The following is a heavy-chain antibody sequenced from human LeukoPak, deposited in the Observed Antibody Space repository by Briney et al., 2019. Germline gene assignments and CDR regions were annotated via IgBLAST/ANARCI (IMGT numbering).Heavy chain of an antibody. CDR3: AKDMSVDIVATDPFDY. Sequence: PGGSLRLSCAASGFTFDDFAMHWVRQAPGKGLEWVSGISWNSGSIGYADSVKGRFTISRDNAKNSLYLQMNSLRAEDTALYYCAKDMSVDIVATDPFDYWGQGTLVTVSS. V-gene: IGHV3-9*01. CDR2: ISWNSGSI. D-gene: IGHD5-12*01. CDR1: GFTFDDFA. J-gene: IGHJ4*02.